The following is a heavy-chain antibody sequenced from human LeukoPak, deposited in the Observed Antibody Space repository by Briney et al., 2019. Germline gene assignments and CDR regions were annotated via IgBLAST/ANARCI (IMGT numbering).Heavy chain of an antibody. Sequence: GGSLRLSCAASGFTFSSYWMSWVRQAPGKGREGVANIKQDGREKYYVDSVKGRFTISRDNAKNSLYLQMNSLRAEDTAVYYCARDNNEVTMVVYWGQGTLVTVPS. D-gene: IGHD3-10*01. CDR2: IKQDGREK. J-gene: IGHJ4*02. V-gene: IGHV3-7*01. CDR3: ARDNNEVTMVVY. CDR1: GFTFSSYW.